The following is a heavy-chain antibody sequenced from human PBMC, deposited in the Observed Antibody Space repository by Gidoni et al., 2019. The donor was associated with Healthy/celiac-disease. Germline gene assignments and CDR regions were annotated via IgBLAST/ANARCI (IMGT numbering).Heavy chain of an antibody. Sequence: QVQLVQSGAEVKKPGASVKVSCKASGYTFTSYGISWVRQAPGQGLEWMGWISAYNGNTNYAQKLQGRVTMTTDTSTSTAYMELRSLRSDDTAVYYCARENTYYDILTGYFFRLYYFDYWGQGTLVTVSS. CDR3: ARENTYYDILTGYFFRLYYFDY. V-gene: IGHV1-18*01. D-gene: IGHD3-9*01. CDR1: GYTFTSYG. J-gene: IGHJ4*02. CDR2: ISAYNGNT.